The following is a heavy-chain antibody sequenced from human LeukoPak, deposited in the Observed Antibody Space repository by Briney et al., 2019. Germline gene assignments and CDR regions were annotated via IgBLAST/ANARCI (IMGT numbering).Heavy chain of an antibody. CDR3: ERPPYNSGMDF. CDR2: INNDGSSA. CDR1: GFTSSYFW. J-gene: IGHJ6*02. D-gene: IGHD3-16*01. Sequence: GGSLRLSCAASGFTSSYFWMYWVRQAPGKGLVWVSRINNDGSSARYADSVKGRFTISRDNAKNTLSLQMNSLRAEDTAVYYCERPPYNSGMDFWAEGPRSPSP. V-gene: IGHV3-74*01.